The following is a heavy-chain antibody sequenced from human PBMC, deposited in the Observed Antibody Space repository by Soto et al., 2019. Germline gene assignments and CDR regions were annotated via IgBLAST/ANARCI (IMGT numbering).Heavy chain of an antibody. CDR3: ARQPRIAAAGTKERQFDY. CDR1: GGSISSSSYY. V-gene: IGHV4-39*01. CDR2: IYYSGST. Sequence: SETLSLTCTVSGGSISSSSYYWGWIRQPPGKGLEWIGSIYYSGSTYYNPSLKSRVTISVDTSKNQFSLKLSSVTAADTAVYYCARQPRIAAAGTKERQFDYWGQGTLVTVSS. D-gene: IGHD6-13*01. J-gene: IGHJ4*02.